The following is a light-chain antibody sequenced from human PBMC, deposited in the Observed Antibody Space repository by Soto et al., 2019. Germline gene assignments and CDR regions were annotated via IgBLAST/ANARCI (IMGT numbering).Light chain of an antibody. J-gene: IGKJ5*01. CDR3: QQRINWPPIT. Sequence: EIVLTQSPATLTLSPGERATLSCRASQSVSSHLDWYQQKPGQAPRLLIYNIFNRSTGIPARFSGSGSGTDFTLSISSLEPEDFAVYYCQQRINWPPITFGRGTRLEIK. CDR1: QSVSSH. V-gene: IGKV3-11*01. CDR2: NIF.